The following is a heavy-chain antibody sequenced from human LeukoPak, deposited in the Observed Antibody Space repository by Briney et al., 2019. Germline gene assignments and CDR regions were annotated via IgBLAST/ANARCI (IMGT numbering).Heavy chain of an antibody. V-gene: IGHV3-9*01. Sequence: GGSLRPSCAASGFTFDDYAMHWVRQAPGKGLEWVSGISWNSGSIGYADSVKGRFTISRDNAKNSLYLQMNSLRAEDTALYYCAKVGDSSGYYYIDYWGQGTLVTVSS. D-gene: IGHD3-22*01. J-gene: IGHJ4*02. CDR3: AKVGDSSGYYYIDY. CDR1: GFTFDDYA. CDR2: ISWNSGSI.